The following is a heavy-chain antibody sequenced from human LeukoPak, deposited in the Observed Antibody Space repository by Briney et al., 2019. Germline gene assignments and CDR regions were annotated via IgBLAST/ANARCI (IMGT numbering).Heavy chain of an antibody. CDR3: ARGIWSATRVDYYLDN. Sequence: ASVKVSCKASGYTFSGYAIHWVRQAPGQRFEWMGWINAGNGHTKYSQNFQGRVTITRDSSANIVYMELSSLTSEDAAVYYCARGIWSATRVDYYLDNWGQGTLVTVSS. J-gene: IGHJ4*02. V-gene: IGHV1-3*01. D-gene: IGHD5-24*01. CDR1: GYTFSGYA. CDR2: INAGNGHT.